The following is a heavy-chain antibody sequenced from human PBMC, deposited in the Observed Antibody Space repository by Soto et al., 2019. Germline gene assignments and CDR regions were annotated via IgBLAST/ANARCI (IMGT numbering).Heavy chain of an antibody. D-gene: IGHD6-13*01. J-gene: IGHJ5*02. CDR1: GFTFSSYS. V-gene: IGHV3-48*01. CDR2: ISSSSSTI. CDR3: AREYSSWGYNWFDP. Sequence: GGSLRLSCAASGFTFSSYSMNWVRQAPGKGLEWVSYISSSSSTIYYADSVKGRFTISRDNAKNSLYLQMNSLRAEDTAVYYCAREYSSWGYNWFDPWCKGTLVTVPS.